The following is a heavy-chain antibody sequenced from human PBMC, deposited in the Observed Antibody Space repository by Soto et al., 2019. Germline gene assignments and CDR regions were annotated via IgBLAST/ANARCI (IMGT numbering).Heavy chain of an antibody. CDR2: INAGNGNT. J-gene: IGHJ6*03. Sequence: ASVKVSCKASGYTFTSYAMHWVRQAPGQRLEWMGWINAGNGNTKYSQKFQGRVTITRDTSASTAYMELSSLISEDTAVYYCASPVVVPAPYYYYCYMDVWGKGTTVTVSS. CDR1: GYTFTSYA. V-gene: IGHV1-3*01. CDR3: ASPVVVPAPYYYYCYMDV. D-gene: IGHD2-2*01.